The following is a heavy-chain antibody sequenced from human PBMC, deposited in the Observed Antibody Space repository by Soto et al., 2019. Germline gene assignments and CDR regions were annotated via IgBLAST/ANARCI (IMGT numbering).Heavy chain of an antibody. J-gene: IGHJ4*02. D-gene: IGHD3-10*01. Sequence: EVQLLESGGGLVQPGGSLRLSCVASGFTFNDYGMSWVRQAPGKGLEWVSGISGRVGTTFHTDSVRGRFTISRDDSKNTLFLQMSCLIAEDTAIYYCAKDLSPYGSVNYWETFDSWGQGTHVTVSS. CDR3: AKDLSPYGSVNYWETFDS. V-gene: IGHV3-23*01. CDR2: ISGRVGTT. CDR1: GFTFNDYG.